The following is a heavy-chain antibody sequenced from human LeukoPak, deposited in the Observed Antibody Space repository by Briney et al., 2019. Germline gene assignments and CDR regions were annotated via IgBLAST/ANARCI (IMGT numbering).Heavy chain of an antibody. Sequence: ASVKVSCKVSGFTLADLSMHWVRQAPGKGLEWVGGFDRKNGDTIYAQRFRGRVTLTEDTSTGAAYMELSSLSADDTAVYYCATGVYCATTTCPGYQHYYYFMDVWGKGTTVTVPS. V-gene: IGHV1-24*01. CDR3: ATGVYCATTTCPGYQHYYYFMDV. CDR1: GFTLADLS. J-gene: IGHJ6*03. D-gene: IGHD2-21*01. CDR2: FDRKNGDT.